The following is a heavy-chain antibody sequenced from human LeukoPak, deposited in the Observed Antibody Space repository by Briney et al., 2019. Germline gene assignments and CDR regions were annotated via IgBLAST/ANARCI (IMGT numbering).Heavy chain of an antibody. CDR3: VKDNPLDY. Sequence: GGSLRLSCAGSGFSFSSHGMNWVRQAPGKGLEWVSGISGSGGSTYYADSMKGRFTISRDNSKNTLYLHINSLRAEDTALYYCVKDNPLDYWGQGTLVIVSS. V-gene: IGHV3-23*01. J-gene: IGHJ4*02. CDR1: GFSFSSHG. CDR2: ISGSGGST.